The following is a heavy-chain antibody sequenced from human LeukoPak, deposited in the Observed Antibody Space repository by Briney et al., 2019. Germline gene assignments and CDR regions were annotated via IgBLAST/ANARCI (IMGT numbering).Heavy chain of an antibody. CDR1: GFTFSSYA. CDR3: AKGSDSSGWHKHLYFDY. Sequence: PGGSLRLSCAASGFTFSSYAMSWVRQAPGKGLEWVSAISGSGGSTYYADSVKGRFTISRDNSKNTLYLQMNSLRAEDTAVYYCAKGSDSSGWHKHLYFDYWGQGTLVTVSS. CDR2: ISGSGGST. V-gene: IGHV3-23*01. D-gene: IGHD6-19*01. J-gene: IGHJ4*02.